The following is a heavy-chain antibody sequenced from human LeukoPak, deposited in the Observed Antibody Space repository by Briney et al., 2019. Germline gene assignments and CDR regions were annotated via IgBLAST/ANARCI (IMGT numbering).Heavy chain of an antibody. CDR3: ARAGYYDSSGTGLFDY. Sequence: SETLSLTCAVYGGSFSGYYWSWIRQPPGKGLEWIGEINHSGSTNYNPSLKSRVTISVDTSKNQFSLKLSSVTAADTAVYYCARAGYYDSSGTGLFDYWGQGTLVTVSS. D-gene: IGHD3-22*01. V-gene: IGHV4-34*01. J-gene: IGHJ4*02. CDR2: INHSGST. CDR1: GGSFSGYY.